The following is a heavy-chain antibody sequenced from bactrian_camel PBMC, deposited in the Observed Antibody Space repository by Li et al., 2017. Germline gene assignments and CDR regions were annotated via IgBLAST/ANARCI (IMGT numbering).Heavy chain of an antibody. V-gene: IGHV3S53*01. CDR1: MSIYSNRC. Sequence: HVQLVESGGGSVQAGGSLTISCAVSMSIYSNRCMSWFRQTPGKEREGVAAIDSRGGTAYADSATGRFTISQDNAKNTLYLQMNSLKPEDTAMYYCAALPRSSLYACNSYTIKFGVWNQGTQVTVS. J-gene: IGHJ4*01. D-gene: IGHD6*01. CDR2: IDSRGGT.